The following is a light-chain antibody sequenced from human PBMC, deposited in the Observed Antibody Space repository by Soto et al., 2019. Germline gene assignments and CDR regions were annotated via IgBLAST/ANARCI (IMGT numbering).Light chain of an antibody. CDR2: DVS. CDR3: SSYTSSSTYVV. J-gene: IGLJ2*01. Sequence: QSALTQPASVSGSPGQSITISCTRTSIDVGGYNYVSWYQQHPGKAPKLMIYDVSNRPSGVSNRFSGSKSGNTASLTISGLQAEDEADYYCSSYTSSSTYVVFGGGTKLTVL. CDR1: SIDVGGYNY. V-gene: IGLV2-14*01.